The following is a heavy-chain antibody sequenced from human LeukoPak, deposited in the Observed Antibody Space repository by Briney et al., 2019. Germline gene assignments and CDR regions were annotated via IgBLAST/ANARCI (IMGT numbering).Heavy chain of an antibody. CDR3: ARAQHYGDQRWFDP. J-gene: IGHJ5*02. CDR2: IYYSGTT. D-gene: IGHD4-17*01. V-gene: IGHV4-59*01. CDR1: GGSISSYY. Sequence: SETLSLTCTVSGGSISSYYWSWIWQPPGKALEWIGYIYYSGTTNYNPSLKSRVTISVDTSENQFSLKLTSVNAADTAVYYCARAQHYGDQRWFDPWGQGTLVTVSS.